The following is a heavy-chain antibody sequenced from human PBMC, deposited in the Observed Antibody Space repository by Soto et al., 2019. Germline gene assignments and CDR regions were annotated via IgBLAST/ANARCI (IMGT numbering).Heavy chain of an antibody. CDR1: GGSFSGYY. Sequence: SETLSLTCAVYGGSFSGYYWSWIRQPPGKGLEWIGEINHSGSTNYNPSLKSRVTISVDTSKNQFSLKLSSVTAADTAVYYCATRSYLDSFYYMDVWGKGTTVTVSS. CDR3: ATRSYLDSFYYMDV. CDR2: INHSGST. V-gene: IGHV4-34*01. J-gene: IGHJ6*03. D-gene: IGHD3-16*02.